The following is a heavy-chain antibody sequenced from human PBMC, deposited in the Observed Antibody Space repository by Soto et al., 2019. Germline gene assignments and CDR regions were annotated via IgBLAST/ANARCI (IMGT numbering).Heavy chain of an antibody. J-gene: IGHJ6*02. CDR3: AQSLVATISYYYYGMDA. CDR2: IIPIFGTA. Sequence: GASVKVSCKASGGTFSSYAISWVRQAPGQGLEWMGGIIPIFGTANYAQKFQGRVTITADESTSTAYMELSSLRSEDTAVYYCAQSLVATISYYYYGMDAWGQGTTVTVS. D-gene: IGHD5-12*01. CDR1: GGTFSSYA. V-gene: IGHV1-69*13.